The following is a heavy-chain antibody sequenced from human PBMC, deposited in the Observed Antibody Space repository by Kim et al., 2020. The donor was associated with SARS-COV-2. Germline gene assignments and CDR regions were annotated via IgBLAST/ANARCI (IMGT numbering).Heavy chain of an antibody. V-gene: IGHV3-23*01. Sequence: GGSLRLSCAASGFTFSNYAMSWVRQAPGKGLEWVSTLTGSGSNTYYADSVKGRFTISRDNSKNTLYLQMNSLRAEDTAAYYCAKASGYYYMDVWGKGTTVTVSS. CDR1: GFTFSNYA. J-gene: IGHJ6*03. CDR2: LTGSGSNT. CDR3: AKASGYYYMDV.